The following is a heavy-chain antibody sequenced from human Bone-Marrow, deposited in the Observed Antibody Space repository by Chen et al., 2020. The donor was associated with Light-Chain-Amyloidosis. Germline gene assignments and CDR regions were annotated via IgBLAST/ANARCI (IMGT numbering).Heavy chain of an antibody. V-gene: IGHV1-2*04. CDR1: GYTFTGYY. D-gene: IGHD1-26*01. CDR3: ARGLRVGATQEVGY. J-gene: IGHJ4*02. CDR2: INPNSGGT. Sequence: QVQLVQSGAEVKKPGASVKVSCKASGYTFTGYYMHWVRQAPGQGLEWMGWINPNSGGTNYAQKVQGWVTMTRDTSISTAYMELSRLRSDDTAVYYCARGLRVGATQEVGYWGQGTLVTVSS.